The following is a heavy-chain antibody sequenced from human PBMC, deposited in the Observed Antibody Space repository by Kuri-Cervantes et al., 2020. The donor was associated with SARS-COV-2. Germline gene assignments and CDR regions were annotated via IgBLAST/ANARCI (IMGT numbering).Heavy chain of an antibody. J-gene: IGHJ6*03. CDR1: GFTFSSYS. CDR3: ARDGAARRLYMDV. V-gene: IGHV3-21*01. CDR2: VSSSSSYI. D-gene: IGHD6-6*01. Sequence: LTCAASGFTFSSYSMNWVRQAPGKGLEWVSSVSSSSSYIYYADSVKGRFTISRDNAKNSLYLQMNSLRAEDTAVYYCARDGAARRLYMDVWGKGTTVTVSS.